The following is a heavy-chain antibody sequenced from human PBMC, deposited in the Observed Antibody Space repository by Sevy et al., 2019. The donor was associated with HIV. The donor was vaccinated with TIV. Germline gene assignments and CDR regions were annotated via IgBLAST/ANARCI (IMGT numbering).Heavy chain of an antibody. J-gene: IGHJ4*02. Sequence: ASVKVSCKASGYTFTSYDINWVRQATGQGLEWMGWMNPNSGNTGYAQKFQGRVTITRNTSISTAYMELSSLRSEATAVYNFARGVRRLGATRGGRNWGQGTLVTVSS. D-gene: IGHD1-26*01. CDR2: MNPNSGNT. CDR1: GYTFTSYD. CDR3: ARGVRRLGATRGGRN. V-gene: IGHV1-8*03.